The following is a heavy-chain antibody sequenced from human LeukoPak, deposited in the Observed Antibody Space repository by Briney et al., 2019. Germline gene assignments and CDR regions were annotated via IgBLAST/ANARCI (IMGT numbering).Heavy chain of an antibody. CDR3: ARDLSLPYYYDSSGYQHPNP. Sequence: GASVKVSCKASGGTFSSYAISWVRQAPGQGLEWMGGIIPIFGTANYAQKFQGRVTITADESTSTAYMELSSLRSEDTAVYYCARDLSLPYYYDSSGYQHPNPWGQGTLVTVSS. CDR1: GGTFSSYA. CDR2: IIPIFGTA. D-gene: IGHD3-22*01. V-gene: IGHV1-69*13. J-gene: IGHJ5*02.